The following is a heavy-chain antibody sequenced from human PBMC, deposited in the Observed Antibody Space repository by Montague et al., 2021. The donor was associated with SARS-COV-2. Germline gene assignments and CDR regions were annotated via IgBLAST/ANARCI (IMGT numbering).Heavy chain of an antibody. D-gene: IGHD2-15*01. CDR3: ARHYSATLPAVY. CDR2: ISDSGST. V-gene: IGHV4-59*08. Sequence: SETLSLTCTVSGGSISSFYWSWFRQPPGKGLEWIGYISDSGSTNYNSSLTSRVTMSVDTSKNQFSLKVNSVTAADTAVYYCARHYSATLPAVYWGQGTLVT. CDR1: GGSISSFY. J-gene: IGHJ4*02.